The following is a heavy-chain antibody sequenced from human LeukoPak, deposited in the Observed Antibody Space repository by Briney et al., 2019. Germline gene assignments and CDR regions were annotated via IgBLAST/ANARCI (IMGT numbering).Heavy chain of an antibody. Sequence: ASVKVSCKASGYTFTGYYMHWVRQAPGQGPEWMGRINPNSGGTNYAQKFQGRVTMTRDTSISTAYMELSRLRSDDTAVYYCARGGSSSPTRPFDYWGQGTLVTVSS. D-gene: IGHD6-6*01. CDR3: ARGGSSSPTRPFDY. CDR1: GYTFTGYY. J-gene: IGHJ4*02. CDR2: INPNSGGT. V-gene: IGHV1-2*06.